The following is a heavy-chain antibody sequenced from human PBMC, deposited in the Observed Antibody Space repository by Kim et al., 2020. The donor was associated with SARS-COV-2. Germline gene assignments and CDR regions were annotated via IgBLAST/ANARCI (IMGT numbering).Heavy chain of an antibody. J-gene: IGHJ4*02. Sequence: GGSPRLSCAASGFTDSSNYMSWVRQAPGKGLEWVSVIYSGGSTYYADSVKGRFTISRDNSKNTLYLQMNSLRAEDTAVYYCARVTNDYGDQTFDYWGQGTLVTVSS. CDR1: GFTDSSNY. D-gene: IGHD4-17*01. CDR3: ARVTNDYGDQTFDY. V-gene: IGHV3-66*01. CDR2: IYSGGST.